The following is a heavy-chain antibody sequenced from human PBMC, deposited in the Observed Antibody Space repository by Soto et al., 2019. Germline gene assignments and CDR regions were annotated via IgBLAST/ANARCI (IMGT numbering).Heavy chain of an antibody. D-gene: IGHD2-2*02. CDR2: ISGSGGST. J-gene: IGHJ4*02. V-gene: IGHV3-23*01. Sequence: LSLTCAASGFTFSSYAMSWVRQAPGKGLEWVSAISGSGGSTYYADSVKGRFTISRDNSKNTLYLQMNSLRAEDTAVYYCAKDFEGYCSSTSCYTNFDYWGQGTLVTVSS. CDR1: GFTFSSYA. CDR3: AKDFEGYCSSTSCYTNFDY.